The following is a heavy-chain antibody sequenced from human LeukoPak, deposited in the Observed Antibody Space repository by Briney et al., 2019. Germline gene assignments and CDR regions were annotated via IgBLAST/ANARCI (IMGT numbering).Heavy chain of an antibody. Sequence: GGSLRLSCAASGFSFSDYWMSWVRQAPGKGLEWVAHIKKDGSEKHYVDSVKGRFTISRDNANNSVYLQMSSLRAEDTAVYYCGRDMGDDGDYNYYYYYMDVWGKGTTVTVSS. J-gene: IGHJ6*03. CDR2: IKKDGSEK. CDR1: GFSFSDYW. CDR3: GRDMGDDGDYNYYYYYMDV. D-gene: IGHD4-17*01. V-gene: IGHV3-7*01.